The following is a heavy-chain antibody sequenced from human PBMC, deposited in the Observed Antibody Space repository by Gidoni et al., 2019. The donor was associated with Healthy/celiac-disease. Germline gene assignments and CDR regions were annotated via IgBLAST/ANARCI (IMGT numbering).Heavy chain of an antibody. D-gene: IGHD2-15*01. CDR2: ISGSGGST. CDR3: AKVSVVVVAATPNAFDI. Sequence: EVQLLESGGGLVQPGGSLRLSCAASGFTFSSDAMSWVRQAPGKGLEWVSAISGSGGSTYYADSVKGRFTISRDNSKNTLYLQMNSLRAEDTAVYYCAKVSVVVVAATPNAFDIWGQGTMVTVSS. J-gene: IGHJ3*02. CDR1: GFTFSSDA. V-gene: IGHV3-23*01.